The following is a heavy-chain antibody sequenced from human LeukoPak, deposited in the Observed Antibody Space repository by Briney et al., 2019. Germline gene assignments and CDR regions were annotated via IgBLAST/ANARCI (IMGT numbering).Heavy chain of an antibody. CDR1: GYTFTSYG. CDR2: ISAYNGNT. D-gene: IGHD2-15*01. V-gene: IGHV1-18*01. CDR3: ARDFVVVVAAIYYYYGMDV. J-gene: IGHJ6*02. Sequence: ASVKVSCKASGYTFTSYGISWVRQTPGQGLEWMGWISAYNGNTNYAQKLQGRVTMTTDTSTSTAYMEPRSLRSDDTAVYYCARDFVVVVAAIYYYYGMDVWGQGTTVTVSS.